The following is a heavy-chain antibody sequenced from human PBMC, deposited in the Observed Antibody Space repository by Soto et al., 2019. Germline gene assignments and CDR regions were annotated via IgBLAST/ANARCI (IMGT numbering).Heavy chain of an antibody. Sequence: QVQLVESGGGVVQSGRSLTLSCAASGFSLRTYGMHWLRRAPGKGLEWVAFIWYDGTKKFYANSVKGRSTISKDNSNNILYLQMSGLRVDDTAVYYCARDVLTAVAGSVNWFDPWGQGTLVTVSS. CDR2: IWYDGTKK. D-gene: IGHD6-19*01. CDR3: ARDVLTAVAGSVNWFDP. V-gene: IGHV3-33*01. CDR1: GFSLRTYG. J-gene: IGHJ5*02.